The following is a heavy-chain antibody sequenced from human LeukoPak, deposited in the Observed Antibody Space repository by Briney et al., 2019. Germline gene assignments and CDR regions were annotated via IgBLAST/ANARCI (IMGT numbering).Heavy chain of an antibody. CDR2: IYPGDSDT. Sequence: GASLKISSKGSGYSFTSYWIGWVRQMPGKGLEWMGIIYPGDSDTRYSSSFQGQVTISADKSISTAYLQWSSLEASDTAMYYCARRSRGYPYGMDVWGQGTTVTVSS. CDR1: GYSFTSYW. V-gene: IGHV5-51*01. CDR3: ARRSRGYPYGMDV. D-gene: IGHD1-1*01. J-gene: IGHJ6*02.